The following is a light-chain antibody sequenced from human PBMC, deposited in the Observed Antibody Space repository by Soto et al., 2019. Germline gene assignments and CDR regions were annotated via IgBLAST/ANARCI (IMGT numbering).Light chain of an antibody. J-gene: IGLJ1*01. CDR2: DVS. V-gene: IGLV2-8*01. CDR1: SIDVGGYNY. Sequence: QSVLTQPPSASGSPGQSVAISCTGTSIDVGGYNYVSWYQQHPGKAPKLMIYDVSKRPSGVPDRFSGSKSGNTASLTVSGLQSEDEAEYYCSSYARTHIVFGTGTKVTVL. CDR3: SSYARTHIV.